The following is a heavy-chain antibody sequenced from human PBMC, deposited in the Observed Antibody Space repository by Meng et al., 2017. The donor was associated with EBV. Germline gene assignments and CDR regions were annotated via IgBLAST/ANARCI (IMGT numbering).Heavy chain of an antibody. D-gene: IGHD3-22*01. CDR3: ARDGRLYDTPSPFDY. Sequence: QVQLGQSGAEVTKPGASVKVSCKASGYTFTSYGISWVRQAPGQGLEWMGWISAYNGNTNYAQKLQGRVTMTTDTSTSTAYMELRSLRSDDTAVYYCARDGRLYDTPSPFDYWGQGTLVTVSS. CDR1: GYTFTSYG. J-gene: IGHJ4*02. V-gene: IGHV1-18*01. CDR2: ISAYNGNT.